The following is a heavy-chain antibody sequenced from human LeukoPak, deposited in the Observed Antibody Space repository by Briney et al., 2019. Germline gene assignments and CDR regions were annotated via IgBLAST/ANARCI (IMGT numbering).Heavy chain of an antibody. CDR2: ISGSGGST. CDR3: AKSPTWFGSPSPFDP. V-gene: IGHV3-23*01. J-gene: IGHJ5*02. D-gene: IGHD3-10*01. Sequence: GSLRLSCAASGVTFSSYAMSWVRQAPGKGLEWVSAISGSGGSTYYADSVKGRFTISRDNSKNTLYLQMNSLRAEDTAVYYCAKSPTWFGSPSPFDPWGQGTLVTVSS. CDR1: GVTFSSYA.